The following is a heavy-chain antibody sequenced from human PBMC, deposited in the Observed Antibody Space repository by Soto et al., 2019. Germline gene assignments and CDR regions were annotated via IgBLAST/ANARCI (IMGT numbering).Heavy chain of an antibody. CDR2: IDYSGVNR. Sequence: EVQVLESGGGLVQPGGSLRLSCAASGFSFSHYAMNWVRQAPGKGLEWVSSIDYSGVNRRYADSVKGRFTTSRDNSKNTLFLQMNSLRADDTAVYYCSSDSSGGEFDCWGQGTLVTVSS. D-gene: IGHD6-19*01. J-gene: IGHJ4*02. CDR3: SSDSSGGEFDC. CDR1: GFSFSHYA. V-gene: IGHV3-23*01.